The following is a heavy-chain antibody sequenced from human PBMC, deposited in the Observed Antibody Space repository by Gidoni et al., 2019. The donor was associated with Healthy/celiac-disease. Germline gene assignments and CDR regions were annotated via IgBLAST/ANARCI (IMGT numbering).Heavy chain of an antibody. J-gene: IGHJ4*02. CDR3: AKSGGKYCSGGSCFLPHY. D-gene: IGHD2-15*01. CDR2: ISGSCGST. Sequence: EVPLLESSGGLVQPGRSLTLAAAASGFPFTSDAMSWVRQAPGKGLEWVSAISGSCGSTYYAESVKGRFTISRDNSKNTLYLQMNSLRAEDTAVYYCAKSGGKYCSGGSCFLPHYWGQGTLVTVSS. CDR1: GFPFTSDA. V-gene: IGHV3-23*01.